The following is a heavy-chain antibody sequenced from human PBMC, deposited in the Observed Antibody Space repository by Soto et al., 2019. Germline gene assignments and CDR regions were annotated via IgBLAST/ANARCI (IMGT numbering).Heavy chain of an antibody. CDR2: VSHDGDHQ. D-gene: IGHD3-22*01. CDR3: AKGEGYYDSSGYPFDS. CDR1: GFPFGKYG. Sequence: QVQLVESGGGVVQPGRSLRLSCAASGFPFGKYGMHWVRQAPGKGLEWMAVVSHDGDHQYYADSLKGRFTVSRDNSNNTLFLQMNSLRAEDTAVYYCAKGEGYYDSSGYPFDSWGQGVLVTVSS. J-gene: IGHJ4*02. V-gene: IGHV3-30*18.